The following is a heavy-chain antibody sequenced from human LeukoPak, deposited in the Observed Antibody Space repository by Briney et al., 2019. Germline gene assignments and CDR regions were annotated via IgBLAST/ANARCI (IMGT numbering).Heavy chain of an antibody. D-gene: IGHD2-2*01. J-gene: IGHJ6*02. Sequence: GGALRLSCAASVLTFSDFLMHWVRQAPWKGGVWVSRLKCDGSSTSYVDSVKGRFTISRDNATNTLSLQMNSLRDKETAVYYCARGARIPPAGMSYGMDVWGQGTTVTVSS. V-gene: IGHV3-74*01. CDR1: VLTFSDFL. CDR3: ARGARIPPAGMSYGMDV. CDR2: LKCDGSST.